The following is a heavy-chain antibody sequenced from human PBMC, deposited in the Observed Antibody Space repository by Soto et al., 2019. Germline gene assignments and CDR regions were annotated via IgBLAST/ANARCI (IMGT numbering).Heavy chain of an antibody. Sequence: EVQLVESGGGLVKPGGSLRLSCAASGFTFSTCSMNWVRQAPGKGLEWVSSIISSSSNIYYADSVKGGFTISRDNAKNSVYVQMNSVRADDAGVDYGARDNGYDAATLDYWGQGTLVTVSS. J-gene: IGHJ4*02. D-gene: IGHD5-12*01. CDR1: GFTFSTCS. CDR3: ARDNGYDAATLDY. V-gene: IGHV3-21*02. CDR2: IISSSSNI.